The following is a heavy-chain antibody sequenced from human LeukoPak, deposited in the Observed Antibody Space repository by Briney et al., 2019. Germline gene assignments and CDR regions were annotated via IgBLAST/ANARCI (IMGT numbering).Heavy chain of an antibody. D-gene: IGHD2-2*01. J-gene: IGHJ6*02. CDR3: ARELPGYYYYGMDV. V-gene: IGHV3-21*01. CDR2: ISSSSSYI. Sequence: GGSLRLSCAASGFTFSSYSMNWVRQAPGKGLEWVSSISSSSSYIYYADSVKGRFTTSRDNAKNSLYLQMNSLRAEDTAVYYCARELPGYYYYGMDVWGQGTTVTVSS. CDR1: GFTFSSYS.